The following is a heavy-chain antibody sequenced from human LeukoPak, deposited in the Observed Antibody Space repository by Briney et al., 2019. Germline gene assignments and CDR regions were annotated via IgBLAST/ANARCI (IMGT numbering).Heavy chain of an antibody. Sequence: KPSETLSLTCTVSGGSLNSVSYYWGWIRPPPGKGLEWVGRIYTSGSTNHNPSPQSRVTISVYTSKNQFSLKLTSVTAADTAVYYCARADFWSGYFDYWGQGTLVTASS. D-gene: IGHD3-3*01. CDR3: ARADFWSGYFDY. CDR2: IYTSGST. J-gene: IGHJ4*02. CDR1: GGSLNSVSYY. V-gene: IGHV4-61*02.